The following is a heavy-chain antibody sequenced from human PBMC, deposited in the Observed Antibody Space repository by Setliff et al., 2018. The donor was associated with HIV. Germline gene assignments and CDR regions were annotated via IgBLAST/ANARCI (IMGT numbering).Heavy chain of an antibody. D-gene: IGHD6-19*01. CDR1: GFTFTTYS. V-gene: IGHV3-21*05. J-gene: IGHJ4*02. CDR2: ISSSSSYT. CDR3: ARLGAVAVRSAFDY. Sequence: PGGSLRLSCADSGFTFTTYSMNWVRQAPGKGLEWISYISSSSSYTNYADSVRGRFTISRDSAKNSLYLQTDSLRAEDTAVYYCARLGAVAVRSAFDYWGQGTLVTSPQ.